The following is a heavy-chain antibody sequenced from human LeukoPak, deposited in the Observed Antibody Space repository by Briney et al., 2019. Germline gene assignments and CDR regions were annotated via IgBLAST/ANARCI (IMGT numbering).Heavy chain of an antibody. V-gene: IGHV3-23*01. CDR1: GFTFSTYS. Sequence: PGGSLRLSCAASGFTFSTYSMSWVRQAPGKGLEWVSAISGSGGSTYYADSVKGRFTISRDNSKNTLYLQMNSLRAEDTAVYYCAKDLLRYFGWLAMTLHDAFGIWGQGTMVTVSS. D-gene: IGHD3-9*01. CDR2: ISGSGGST. J-gene: IGHJ3*02. CDR3: AKDLLRYFGWLAMTLHDAFGI.